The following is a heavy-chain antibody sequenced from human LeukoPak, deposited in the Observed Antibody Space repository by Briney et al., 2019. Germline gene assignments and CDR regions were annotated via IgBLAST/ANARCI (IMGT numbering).Heavy chain of an antibody. CDR3: ASQVVPAALYYYGMDV. CDR2: INHSGST. J-gene: IGHJ6*02. V-gene: IGHV4-34*01. D-gene: IGHD2-2*01. Sequence: SETLSLTCAVYGGSFSGYYWSWIRQPPGKGLEWIGEINHSGSTNYNPSLKSRVTISVDTSKNQFSLKLSSVTAADTAVYYCASQVVPAALYYYGMDVWGQGTTVTVSS. CDR1: GGSFSGYY.